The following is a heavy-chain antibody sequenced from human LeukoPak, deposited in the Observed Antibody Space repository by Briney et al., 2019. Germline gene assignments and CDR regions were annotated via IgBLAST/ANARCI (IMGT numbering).Heavy chain of an antibody. CDR1: GFTFSSYA. V-gene: IGHV3-23*01. J-gene: IGHJ4*02. CDR2: ISASGGST. D-gene: IGHD6-19*01. CDR3: AKVERPSAGWLARFTFDY. Sequence: PGGSLRLSCAASGFTFSSYAMTWVRRAPGKGLEWVSAISASGGSTYYADSVKGRFTISRDNSKNTLYLQVNSLRAEDTAVYYCAKVERPSAGWLARFTFDYWGQGTLVTVSS.